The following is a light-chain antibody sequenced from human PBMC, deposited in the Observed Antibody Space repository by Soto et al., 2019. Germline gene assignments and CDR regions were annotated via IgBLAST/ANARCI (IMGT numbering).Light chain of an antibody. J-gene: IGKJ4*01. CDR1: QNIKKY. CDR2: TAS. Sequence: DIQMTQSPSALSASVGDRVNITCRASQNIKKYLNWYRQKPGKAPDLLIYTASSLQVGFPSRFSGSGSGTDFSLQPEDSGMYFCQQSFSAPLTFGGGTKVEIK. CDR3: QQSFSAPLT. V-gene: IGKV1-39*01.